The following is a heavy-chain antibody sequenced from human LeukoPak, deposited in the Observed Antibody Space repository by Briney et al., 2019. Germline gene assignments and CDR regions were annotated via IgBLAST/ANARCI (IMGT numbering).Heavy chain of an antibody. CDR3: ARAPAYYCSGGSCYYFDY. CDR2: IYPGDSDT. V-gene: IGHV5-51*01. CDR1: GYSFTSYW. Sequence: GESLKISCKGSGYSFTSYWIGWVRQMPGKGLEWMGIIYPGDSDTRYSPSFQGQVTISADKSISTAYLQWSSLKASDTAMYCCARAPAYYCSGGSCYYFDYWGQGTLVTVSS. J-gene: IGHJ4*02. D-gene: IGHD2-15*01.